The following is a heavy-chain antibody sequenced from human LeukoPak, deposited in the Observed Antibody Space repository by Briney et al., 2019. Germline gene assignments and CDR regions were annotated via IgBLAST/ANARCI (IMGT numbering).Heavy chain of an antibody. V-gene: IGHV3-48*02. CDR3: ARDRAHDFWSGYYPNYYGMDV. D-gene: IGHD3-3*01. Sequence: GGSLRLSCAASGFTFSSYSMNWVRQAPGKGLEWASYISSSSSTIYYADSVKGRFTISRDNAKNSLYLQMNSLRDEDTAVYYCARDRAHDFWSGYYPNYYGMDVWGQGTTVTVSS. CDR1: GFTFSSYS. CDR2: ISSSSSTI. J-gene: IGHJ6*02.